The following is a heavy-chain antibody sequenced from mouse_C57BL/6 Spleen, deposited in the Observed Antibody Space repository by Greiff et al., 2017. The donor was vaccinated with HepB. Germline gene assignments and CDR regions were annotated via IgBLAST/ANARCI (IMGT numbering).Heavy chain of an antibody. CDR3: ARSPIYYGYPYAMDY. V-gene: IGHV1-80*01. CDR2: IYPGDGDT. Sequence: VQGVESGAELVKPGASVKISCKASGYAFSSYWMNWVKQRPGKGLEWIGQIYPGDGDTNYNGKFKGKATLTADKSSSTAYMQLSSLTSEDSAVYFCARSPIYYGYPYAMDYWGQGTSVTVSS. J-gene: IGHJ4*01. D-gene: IGHD2-2*01. CDR1: GYAFSSYW.